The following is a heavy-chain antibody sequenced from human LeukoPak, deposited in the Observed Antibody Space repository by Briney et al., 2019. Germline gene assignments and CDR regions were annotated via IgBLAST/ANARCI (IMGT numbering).Heavy chain of an antibody. CDR2: IYYSGST. D-gene: IGHD2-21*02. J-gene: IGHJ4*02. CDR1: SDSTYSSNYY. CDR3: ARAAYCGGDCYLFDY. V-gene: IGHV4-39*01. Sequence: SETLSLTRTVSSDSTYSSNYYWGWIRQPPRKGLEWLGSIYYSGSTYYNSSLKSRVTISVDTSKNQFSLKLSSLTAADTAVYYCARAAYCGGDCYLFDYWGQGTLVTVFS.